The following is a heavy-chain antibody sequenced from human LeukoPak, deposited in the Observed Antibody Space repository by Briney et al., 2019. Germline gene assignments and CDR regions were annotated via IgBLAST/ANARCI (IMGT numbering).Heavy chain of an antibody. CDR3: ARDRGDYYDSSGYPSYAFDI. CDR1: GFTFSSYS. J-gene: IGHJ3*02. Sequence: GGSLRLSCAASGFTFSSYSMNWVRQAPGKGLEWVSSISSSSSYIYYADSVKGRFTISRDNAKNSLYLQMNSLRAEDTAVYYCARDRGDYYDSSGYPSYAFDIWGQGTMVTVSP. V-gene: IGHV3-21*01. CDR2: ISSSSSYI. D-gene: IGHD3-22*01.